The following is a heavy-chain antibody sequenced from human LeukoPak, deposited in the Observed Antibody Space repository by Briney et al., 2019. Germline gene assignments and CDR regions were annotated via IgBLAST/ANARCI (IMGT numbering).Heavy chain of an antibody. CDR2: ISYDGSNK. CDR3: AYSGSYREFDY. V-gene: IGHV3-30-3*01. Sequence: GGSLRLSCAASGFTFSSYAMHWVRQAPGKGLEWAAVISYDGSNKYYADSVKGRFTISRDNSKNTLYLQMNSLRAEDTAVYYCAYSGSYREFDYWGQGTLVTVSS. D-gene: IGHD1-26*01. CDR1: GFTFSSYA. J-gene: IGHJ4*02.